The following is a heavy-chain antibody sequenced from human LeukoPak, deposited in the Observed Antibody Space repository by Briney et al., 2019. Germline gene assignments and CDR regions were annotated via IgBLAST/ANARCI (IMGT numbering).Heavy chain of an antibody. D-gene: IGHD3-3*01. J-gene: IGHJ4*02. Sequence: GGSLRLSCAASGFTFSSYAMSWVRQAPGKGLEWVSAIRGSGGSTYYADSVKGRFTISRDNSKNTLYLQMNSLRAEDTAVYYCAKGFYDFWSGYPNDYWGQGTLVTVSS. CDR3: AKGFYDFWSGYPNDY. CDR2: IRGSGGST. V-gene: IGHV3-23*01. CDR1: GFTFSSYA.